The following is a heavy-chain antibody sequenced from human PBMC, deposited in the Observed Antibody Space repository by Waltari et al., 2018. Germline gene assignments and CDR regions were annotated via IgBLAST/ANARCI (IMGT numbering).Heavy chain of an antibody. Sequence: VQLVESRGDLVQPGGSLRLSCAASEFVFNMEWMTWVRQGPGKRPEWGANIKKDGSQKFYVDSVKGRFTISRDNANKFLFLQMDSLRVDDTGVYYCASGEGWTSELWGHGTTVTVSS. J-gene: IGHJ6*02. D-gene: IGHD4-17*01. CDR2: IKKDGSQK. CDR1: EFVFNMEW. V-gene: IGHV3-7*02. CDR3: ASGEGWTSEL.